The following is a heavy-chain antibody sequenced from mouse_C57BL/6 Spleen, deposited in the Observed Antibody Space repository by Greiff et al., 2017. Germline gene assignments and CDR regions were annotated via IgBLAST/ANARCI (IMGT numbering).Heavy chain of an antibody. CDR2: INPGSGGT. V-gene: IGHV1-54*01. Sequence: LVESGAELVRPGTSVKVPCKASGYAFTNYLIEWVKQRPGQGLEWIGVINPGSGGTNYNEKFKGKATLTADKSSSTAYMQLSSLTSEDSAVYFCARPGNYAMDYWGQGTSVTVSS. J-gene: IGHJ4*01. D-gene: IGHD1-1*02. CDR1: GYAFTNYL. CDR3: ARPGNYAMDY.